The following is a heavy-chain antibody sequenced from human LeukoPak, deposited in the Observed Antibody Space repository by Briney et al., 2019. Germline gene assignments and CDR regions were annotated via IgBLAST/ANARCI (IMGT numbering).Heavy chain of an antibody. CDR1: GGSGSITNNY. CDR2: TYYSGST. D-gene: IGHD3-22*01. V-gene: IGHV4-61*01. CDR3: ARAVAYYDSSGYYYILEY. Sequence: PSETLSLTCAVSGGSGSITNNYWSWIRQPPGKGLEWIGYTYYSGSTNYNPSLKSRVTISLDTSKNQFSLKLNSVTAADTAVYFCARAVAYYDSSGYYYILEYWGQGTLVTVSS. J-gene: IGHJ4*02.